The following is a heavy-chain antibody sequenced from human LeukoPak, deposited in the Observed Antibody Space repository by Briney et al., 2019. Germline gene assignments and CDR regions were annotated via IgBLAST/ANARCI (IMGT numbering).Heavy chain of an antibody. CDR3: AISISDY. CDR2: ISSSSSYI. J-gene: IGHJ4*02. CDR1: GFTFINYW. V-gene: IGHV3-21*01. Sequence: PGGSLRLSCAASGFTFINYWMSWVRKAPGKGLEWVSSISSSSSYIYYADSVKGRFTISRDNAKNSLYLQMNSLRAEDTAVYYCAISISDYWGQGTLVTVSS. D-gene: IGHD2-21*01.